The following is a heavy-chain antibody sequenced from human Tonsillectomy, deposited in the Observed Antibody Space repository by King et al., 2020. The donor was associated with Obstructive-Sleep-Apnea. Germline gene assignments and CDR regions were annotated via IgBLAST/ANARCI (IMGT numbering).Heavy chain of an antibody. CDR1: GFTFSSYA. V-gene: IGHV3-30*04. J-gene: IGHJ4*02. D-gene: IGHD2-21*02. Sequence: VQLVESGGGVDQPGRSLRLSCAASGFTFSSYAMHWVRQAPGKGLEWVAVISYDGSNKYYVDSVKGRFTISRDNSKNTLYLQMNSLRAEDTAVYYCVREKVAAIYFDYWGQGTLVTVSS. CDR3: VREKVAAIYFDY. CDR2: ISYDGSNK.